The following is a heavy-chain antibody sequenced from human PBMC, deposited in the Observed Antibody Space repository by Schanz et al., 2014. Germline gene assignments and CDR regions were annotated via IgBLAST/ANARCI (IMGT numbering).Heavy chain of an antibody. V-gene: IGHV1-69*04. CDR3: ARGYGDSPTDF. CDR1: GYTFTSYD. D-gene: IGHD4-17*01. J-gene: IGHJ4*02. Sequence: QVQLVQSGPEVEKPGASVKVSCKTSGYTFTSYDINWVRQAPGQGLEWMGRIIPILGIANYAQKFQGRVTITADRSTSTAYMELSSLRSEDTAVYYCARGYGDSPTDFWGQGTLVTVSS. CDR2: IIPILGIA.